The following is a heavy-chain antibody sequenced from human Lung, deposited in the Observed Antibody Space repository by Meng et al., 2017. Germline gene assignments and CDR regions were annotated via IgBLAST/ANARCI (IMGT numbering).Heavy chain of an antibody. D-gene: IGHD4-11*01. V-gene: IGHV4-34*01. J-gene: IGHJ4*02. CDR2: INHSGST. CDR1: GGSFSDYY. CDR3: ARGPTTMAHDFDY. Sequence: QARPPQWGAGLLKPSETLSLSCVVSGGSFSDYYWGWIRQPPGKGLEWIGEINHSGSTNYNPSLESRATISVDTSQNNLSLKLSSVTAADSAVYYCARGPTTMAHDFDYWGQGTLVTVSS.